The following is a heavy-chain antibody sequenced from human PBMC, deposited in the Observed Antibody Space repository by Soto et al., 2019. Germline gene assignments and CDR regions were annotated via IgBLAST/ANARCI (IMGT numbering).Heavy chain of an antibody. Sequence: ASVKVSCKASGYTFTSYGISWVRQAPGQGLEWMGWISAYNGNTNYAQKLQGRVTMTTDTSTSTAYMELRSLRSDDTAVYYCARLLLWFGESFDAFDIWGQGTMVTVSS. CDR3: ARLLLWFGESFDAFDI. D-gene: IGHD3-10*01. V-gene: IGHV1-18*01. J-gene: IGHJ3*02. CDR1: GYTFTSYG. CDR2: ISAYNGNT.